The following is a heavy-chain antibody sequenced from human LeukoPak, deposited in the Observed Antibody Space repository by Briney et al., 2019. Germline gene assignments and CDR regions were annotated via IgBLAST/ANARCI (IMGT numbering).Heavy chain of an antibody. CDR3: AREISMVRGPTKDWFDP. D-gene: IGHD3-10*01. Sequence: SVKVSCKASGGTFSRYAISWVRQSPGQGLEWMGGITPIFGTADYAQKFQGRVTITADESTSTAYMELSSLRSEDTAVYYCAREISMVRGPTKDWFDPWGQGTLVTVSS. V-gene: IGHV1-69*13. CDR2: ITPIFGTA. J-gene: IGHJ5*02. CDR1: GGTFSRYA.